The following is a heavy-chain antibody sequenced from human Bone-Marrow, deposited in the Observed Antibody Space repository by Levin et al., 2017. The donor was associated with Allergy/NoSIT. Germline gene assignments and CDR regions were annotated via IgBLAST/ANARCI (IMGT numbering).Heavy chain of an antibody. J-gene: IGHJ5*02. CDR2: INPNSGGT. V-gene: IGHV1-2*06. Sequence: GESLKISCKASGYTFTGYYMHWVRQAPGQGLEWMGRINPNSGGTNYAQKFQGRVTMTRDTSISTAYMELSRLRSDDTAVYYCARSYHGGVLRFLEWLLQHSYNWFDPWGQGTLVTVSS. CDR1: GYTFTGYY. CDR3: ARSYHGGVLRFLEWLLQHSYNWFDP. D-gene: IGHD3-3*01.